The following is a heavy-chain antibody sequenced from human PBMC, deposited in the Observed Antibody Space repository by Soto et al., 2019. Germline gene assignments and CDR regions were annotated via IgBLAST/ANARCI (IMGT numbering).Heavy chain of an antibody. V-gene: IGHV4-59*01. CDR1: GGSISIYY. CDR3: AREGDYGDYFRSGAFDI. Sequence: PSETMSITRTVSGGSISIYYWSWIRQPPGKGLEWIGYIYYSGSTNYNPSLKSRVTISVDTSKNQFSLKLSSVTAADTVVYYCAREGDYGDYFRSGAFDIWGQGTMVTVSS. CDR2: IYYSGST. J-gene: IGHJ3*02. D-gene: IGHD4-17*01.